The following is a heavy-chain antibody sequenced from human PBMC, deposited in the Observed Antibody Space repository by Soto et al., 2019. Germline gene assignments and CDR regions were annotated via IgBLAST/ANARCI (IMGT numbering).Heavy chain of an antibody. CDR1: GYTFTNYW. D-gene: IGHD4-17*01. J-gene: IGHJ5*02. Sequence: GECLKISCKASGYTFTNYWIVWVRQVPGKGLKWMGLIYPGDSDTRYNPSFQGQVTISADKSTSAAYLQWNSLMASDTAIYYCARSGRSGLPCLDLFDPWGQGTLVTVSS. CDR3: ARSGRSGLPCLDLFDP. CDR2: IYPGDSDT. V-gene: IGHV5-51*01.